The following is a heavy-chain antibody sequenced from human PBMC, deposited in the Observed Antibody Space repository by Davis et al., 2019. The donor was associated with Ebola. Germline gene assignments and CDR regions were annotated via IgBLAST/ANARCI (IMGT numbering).Heavy chain of an antibody. CDR2: INAGNGNT. D-gene: IGHD6-19*01. CDR3: ARAVAAWFDP. Sequence: ASVKVSCKASGYTFTSYGISWVRQAPGQRLEWMGWINAGNGNTKYSQKFQGRVTITRDTSASTAYMELSSLRSEDTAVYYCARAVAAWFDPWGQGTLVTVSS. J-gene: IGHJ5*02. CDR1: GYTFTSYG. V-gene: IGHV1-3*01.